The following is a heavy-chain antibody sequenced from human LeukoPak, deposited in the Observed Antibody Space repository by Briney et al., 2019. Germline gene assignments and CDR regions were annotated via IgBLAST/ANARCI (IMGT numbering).Heavy chain of an antibody. CDR1: VDSISRYY. J-gene: IGHJ5*02. Sequence: SETLSLTCTVSVDSISRYYGSWLRHPARKGLEWIGRIYTSGSINYNPSLKSRVTMSVDTSKNQFSLKLSSVTAADTAVYYCAKQTAGKTFNWFDPWGQGTLVTVSS. V-gene: IGHV4-4*07. D-gene: IGHD1-14*01. CDR2: IYTSGSI. CDR3: AKQTAGKTFNWFDP.